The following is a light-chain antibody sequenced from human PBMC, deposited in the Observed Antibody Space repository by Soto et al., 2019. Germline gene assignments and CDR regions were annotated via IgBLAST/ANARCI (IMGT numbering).Light chain of an antibody. CDR2: GAS. CDR1: QSISSY. Sequence: DIQMTQSPSTLSVSAGERVTLTCRASQSISSYLDWYQQKPGQAPKLLIFGASTMHTGIPSRFSGSGSGTDFTFTISSLQSEDIAIYYCQQYNNRPRTFGQGTKLEIK. CDR3: QQYNNRPRT. V-gene: IGKV3-15*01. J-gene: IGKJ2*02.